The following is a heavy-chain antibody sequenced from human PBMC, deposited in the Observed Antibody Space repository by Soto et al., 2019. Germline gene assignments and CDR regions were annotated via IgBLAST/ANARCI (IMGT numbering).Heavy chain of an antibody. CDR2: IYYSGST. V-gene: IGHV4-59*01. Sequence: AETLSLTCTGSVDSISSYYWSWIRQPPVKGLGGIGYIYYSGSTNYNPSLKSRVTISVDTSKNQFSLKLSSVTAADTAVYYCARGVRYDFWSGYFRPTYYGMDVWGQGTTVTVSS. J-gene: IGHJ6*02. D-gene: IGHD3-3*01. CDR1: VDSISSYY. CDR3: ARGVRYDFWSGYFRPTYYGMDV.